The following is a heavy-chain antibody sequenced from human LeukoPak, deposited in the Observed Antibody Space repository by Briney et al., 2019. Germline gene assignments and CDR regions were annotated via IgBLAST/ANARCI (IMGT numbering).Heavy chain of an antibody. J-gene: IGHJ4*02. V-gene: IGHV4-61*01. CDR2: IYYSGST. D-gene: IGHD3-9*01. CDR3: AREWTYYDFLTGYSQGYFDY. CDR1: GGSISSSSYY. Sequence: PSETLSLTCTVSGGSISSSSYYWSWIRQPPGKGLEWIGYIYYSGSTNYNPSLKSRVTISVDTSKNQFSLKLTSVTAADTAVYYCAREWTYYDFLTGYSQGYFDYWGQGTLVTVSS.